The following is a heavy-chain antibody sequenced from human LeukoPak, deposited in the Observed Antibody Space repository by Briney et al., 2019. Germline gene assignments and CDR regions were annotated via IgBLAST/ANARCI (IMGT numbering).Heavy chain of an antibody. CDR2: ISHTGST. CDR1: GGSFSGYC. D-gene: IGHD5-24*01. J-gene: IGHJ4*02. CDR3: ARRKPDGYDGY. Sequence: SETLSLTCAVYGGSFSGYCWSWIRQPPGQGLELIGEISHTGSTSYNPSLKSRVTISVDTSKNQFSLKLTPVTAADSAVYYCARRKPDGYDGYWGQGTLVTVSS. V-gene: IGHV4-34*01.